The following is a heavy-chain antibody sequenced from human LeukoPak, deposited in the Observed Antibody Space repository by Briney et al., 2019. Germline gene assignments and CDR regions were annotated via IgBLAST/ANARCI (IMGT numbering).Heavy chain of an antibody. CDR2: IYSGGST. Sequence: GGSLRLSCAASGFTVSSNYMSWVRQAPGKGLEWVSVIYSGGSTYYADSVKGRFTISRDNSKNTLYLQMNSLRAEDTAVYYCARVYSTGWSLPFDSWGQGTLVTVSS. CDR1: GFTVSSNY. CDR3: ARVYSTGWSLPFDS. J-gene: IGHJ4*02. V-gene: IGHV3-66*01. D-gene: IGHD6-19*01.